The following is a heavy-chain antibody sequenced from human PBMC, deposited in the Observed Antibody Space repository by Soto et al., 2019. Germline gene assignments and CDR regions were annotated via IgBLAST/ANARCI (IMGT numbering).Heavy chain of an antibody. CDR1: GYTFTSYA. D-gene: IGHD3-10*01. Sequence: QVPLVQSGAEVKKPGASVKVSCKASGYTFTSYAMHWVRQAPGQRLEWMGWINAGNGNTKYSQKFQGRVTITRDTSASTAYMELSSLRSEDTAVYYCARDLETMVRGVTNPYYFDYWGQGTLVTVSS. J-gene: IGHJ4*02. CDR3: ARDLETMVRGVTNPYYFDY. CDR2: INAGNGNT. V-gene: IGHV1-3*01.